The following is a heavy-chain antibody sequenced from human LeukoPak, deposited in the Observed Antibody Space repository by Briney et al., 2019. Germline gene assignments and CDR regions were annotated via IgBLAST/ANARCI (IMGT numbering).Heavy chain of an antibody. CDR1: GFTFSNYA. CDR3: AKAKGFNWNGYYFDY. Sequence: AGGSLRLSCAASGFTFSNYAMSWVRQAPGKGLEWVSGISAGGGSTYHADSVKGRFTISRDNSKNTLYLQMNSLRAEDTAVYYCAKAKGFNWNGYYFDYWGQGTLVTVSS. CDR2: ISAGGGST. J-gene: IGHJ4*02. D-gene: IGHD1-20*01. V-gene: IGHV3-23*01.